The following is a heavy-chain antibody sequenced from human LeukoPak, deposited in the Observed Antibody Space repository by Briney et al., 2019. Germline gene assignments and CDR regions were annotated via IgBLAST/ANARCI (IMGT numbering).Heavy chain of an antibody. Sequence: GGSLRLSCAASGFTFSSYSMNWVRQAPGKGLEWVSSISSSSSYIYYADSVKGRFTISRDNAKNSLYLQMNSLRAEDTAVYYCAKRGNIEQWLAQSSYWYFDLWGRGTLVTVSS. CDR3: AKRGNIEQWLAQSSYWYFDL. J-gene: IGHJ2*01. CDR2: ISSSSSYI. D-gene: IGHD6-19*01. CDR1: GFTFSSYS. V-gene: IGHV3-21*04.